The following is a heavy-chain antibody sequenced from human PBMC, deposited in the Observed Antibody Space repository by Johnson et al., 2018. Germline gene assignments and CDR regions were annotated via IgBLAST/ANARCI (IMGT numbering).Heavy chain of an antibody. CDR1: GFTFDDYA. D-gene: IGHD2-2*02. CDR3: AKDKGYTFPYSSRDV. V-gene: IGHV3-43*01. J-gene: IGHJ6*03. CDR2: ITWDASVT. Sequence: VQLVESGGAVVQPGGSLRLSCASSGFTFDDYAMHWVRQAPGKGLEWVSLITWDASVTYSADSVKGRFTISRDNSKNSLYLQMNSLRTEDTALYFCAKDKGYTFPYSSRDVWGNGTTVTVSS.